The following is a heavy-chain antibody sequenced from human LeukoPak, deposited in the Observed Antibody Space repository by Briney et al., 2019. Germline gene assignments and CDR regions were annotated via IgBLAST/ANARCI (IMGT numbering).Heavy chain of an antibody. D-gene: IGHD2-8*01. CDR2: IGSTSYT. CDR3: ARVRSYCTNGVCYWDLDY. CDR1: GFTLSDYY. Sequence: GGSLRLSCAGSGFTLSDYYMSWIRQAPGKGLEWVSYIGSTSYTSYADSVKGRFTISRDNAKNSLYLQMNSLRAEDTAVYYCARVRSYCTNGVCYWDLDYWGQGTLVTVSS. V-gene: IGHV3-11*05. J-gene: IGHJ4*02.